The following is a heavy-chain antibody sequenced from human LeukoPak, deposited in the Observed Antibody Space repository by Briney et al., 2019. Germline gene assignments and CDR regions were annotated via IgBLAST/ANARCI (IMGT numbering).Heavy chain of an antibody. V-gene: IGHV3-21*01. D-gene: IGHD4-23*01. CDR3: ARGSTVVTQDY. CDR2: ISSSSSCI. CDR1: GFTFSSYS. Sequence: GGSLRLSCAASGFTFSSYSMNWVRQAPGKGLEWVSSISSSSSCIYYADSVKGRFTISRDNAKNSLYLQMNSLRAEDTAVYYCARGSTVVTQDYWGQGTLVTVSS. J-gene: IGHJ4*02.